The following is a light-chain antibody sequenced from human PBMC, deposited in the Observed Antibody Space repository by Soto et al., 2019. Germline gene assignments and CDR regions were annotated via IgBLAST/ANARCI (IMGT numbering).Light chain of an antibody. CDR2: EVS. V-gene: IGLV2-8*01. Sequence: QSALTQPPSASGSPGQSVTISCTGTSNDVGGYNYVSWYQQHPGKAPKLMIHEVSKRPSGVPDRFSGSKSGNTASLTVSGLLAEDEADYYCSSYGGGNTVVFGGGTQLTVL. J-gene: IGLJ2*01. CDR3: SSYGGGNTVV. CDR1: SNDVGGYNY.